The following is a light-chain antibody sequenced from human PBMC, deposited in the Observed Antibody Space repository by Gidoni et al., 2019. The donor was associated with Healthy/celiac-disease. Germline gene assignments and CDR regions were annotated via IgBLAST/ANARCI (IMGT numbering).Light chain of an antibody. Sequence: DIQMTQSPSTLSASVGDRVTITCRASQSFSSWLAWYQQKPGKAPKLLIYKASSLESWVPSRFSGSGSGTEFTLTISSLQPDDFATYYCQQYNSRTFGQGTKVEIK. CDR2: KAS. J-gene: IGKJ1*01. CDR3: QQYNSRT. V-gene: IGKV1-5*03. CDR1: QSFSSW.